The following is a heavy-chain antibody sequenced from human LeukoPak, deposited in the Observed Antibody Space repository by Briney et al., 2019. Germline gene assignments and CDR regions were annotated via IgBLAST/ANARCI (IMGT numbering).Heavy chain of an antibody. CDR3: ARHFVQLERRAHYYVDV. CDR2: IYHSGST. V-gene: IGHV4-38-2*01. D-gene: IGHD1-1*01. CDR1: GYSISSGYY. J-gene: IGHJ6*03. Sequence: SETLSLTCAVSGYSISSGYYWGWIRQPPGKGLEWIGSIYHSGSTYYNPSLKSRVTISVDTSKNQSSLKLSSVTAADTAVYYCARHFVQLERRAHYYVDVWGKGTTVTVSS.